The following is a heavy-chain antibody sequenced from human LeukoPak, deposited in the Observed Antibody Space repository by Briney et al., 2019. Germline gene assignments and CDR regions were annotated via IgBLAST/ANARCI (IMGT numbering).Heavy chain of an antibody. D-gene: IGHD6-19*01. Sequence: GGSLRLSCAASGFTFSSYGMSWVRQAPGKGLEWVSSITNSATATYYADSVKGRFTISRDTPKNTLYLQMKSLRAEDTAVYYCAKRDTSGLYYFDYWGQGTLVTVSS. V-gene: IGHV3-23*01. CDR3: AKRDTSGLYYFDY. CDR1: GFTFSSYG. CDR2: ITNSATAT. J-gene: IGHJ4*02.